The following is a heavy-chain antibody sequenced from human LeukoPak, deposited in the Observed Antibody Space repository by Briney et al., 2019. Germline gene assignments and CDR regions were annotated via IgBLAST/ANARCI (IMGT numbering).Heavy chain of an antibody. Sequence: SETLSPTCAVSGGSISTYYWSWIRQSPGKELEWIGTVYHTGSTNYNPSLKSRLTISVDTSKNQFSLKLSSVTAADTAVFYCARHDSLSLPFDYWGQGTLVTVSS. J-gene: IGHJ4*02. CDR3: ARHDSLSLPFDY. V-gene: IGHV4-59*08. CDR2: VYHTGST. CDR1: GGSISTYY. D-gene: IGHD2-21*01.